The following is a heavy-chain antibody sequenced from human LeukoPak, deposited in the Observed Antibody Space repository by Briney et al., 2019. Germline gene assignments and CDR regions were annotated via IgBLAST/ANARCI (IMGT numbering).Heavy chain of an antibody. J-gene: IGHJ4*02. Sequence: SETLSLTCTVSGGSISSGSYYWSWIRQPAGKGLEWIGRIYTSGSTNYNPSLKSRVTISVDTSKNQFSLKLSSVTAADTAVYYCARERSTVVTTYFDYWGQGTLVTVSS. CDR3: ARERSTVVTTYFDY. V-gene: IGHV4-61*02. CDR1: GGSISSGSYY. CDR2: IYTSGST. D-gene: IGHD4-23*01.